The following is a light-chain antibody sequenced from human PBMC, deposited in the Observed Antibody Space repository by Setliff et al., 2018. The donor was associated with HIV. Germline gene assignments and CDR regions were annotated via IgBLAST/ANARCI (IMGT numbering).Light chain of an antibody. V-gene: IGLV2-11*01. J-gene: IGLJ3*02. CDR3: CSYAGGYTWV. Sequence: QSALTQPRSVSGSLGQSVTISCTGSSGDFGGYKYVSWYQQHPGKAPKLVIYDVDKRPSGVPDRFSGSRSGNTASLTISGLQAEDDVDYYCCSYAGGYTWVFGGGT. CDR1: SGDFGGYKY. CDR2: DVD.